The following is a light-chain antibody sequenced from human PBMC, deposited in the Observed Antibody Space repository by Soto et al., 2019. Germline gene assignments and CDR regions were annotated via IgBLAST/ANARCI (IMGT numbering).Light chain of an antibody. CDR2: IAS. V-gene: IGKV1-39*01. CDR3: QQTYSAPIT. J-gene: IGKJ5*01. Sequence: DIQMTQSPSSLSASVGDRVTITCRASQSISSSLNWYQQKPGKTPKLLISIASSLQSGVPSRFSASGSGTDFTLTITSLQPEDFATYYCQQTYSAPITFGPGHDWRLN. CDR1: QSISSS.